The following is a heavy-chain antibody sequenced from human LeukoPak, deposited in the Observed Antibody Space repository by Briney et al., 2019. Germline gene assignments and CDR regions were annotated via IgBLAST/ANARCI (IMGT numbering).Heavy chain of an antibody. Sequence: ASVKVSCKASGYTFTNYAMNWVRQAPGQGLEWMGWINTNTGNPTYAQGFTGRFVFSLDTSVSTTYLQISSLKAEDTAVYYCARVVFSPVDVSGWASEWFDPWGQGTLVTVSS. CDR3: ARVVFSPVDVSGWASEWFDP. D-gene: IGHD6-19*01. J-gene: IGHJ5*02. CDR2: INTNTGNP. V-gene: IGHV7-4-1*02. CDR1: GYTFTNYA.